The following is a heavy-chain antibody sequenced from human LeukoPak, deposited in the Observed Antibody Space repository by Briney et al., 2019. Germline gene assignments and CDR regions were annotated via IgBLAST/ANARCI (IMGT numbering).Heavy chain of an antibody. CDR2: ISYSGSI. V-gene: IGHV4-30-4*01. CDR3: ARGPDFFDY. J-gene: IGHJ4*02. Sequence: SETLSLTCTVSGGSISSGDYYWTWIRQPPGKGLEWIGYISYSGSIFHNPSLESRVTISLDTSKNQFSLRLNSGTAADTAVYYCARGPDFFDYWGQGTLVTVSS. CDR1: GGSISSGDYY.